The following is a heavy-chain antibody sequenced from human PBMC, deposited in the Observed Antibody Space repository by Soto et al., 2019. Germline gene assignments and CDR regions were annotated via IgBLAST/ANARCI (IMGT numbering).Heavy chain of an antibody. Sequence: QVQLVESGGGVVQPGRSLRLSCAASGFTFSSYGMHWVRQAPGKGLEWVAVIWYDGSNKYYADSVKGRFTISRDNXKXTXXLQMNSLRAEDTAVYYCARRCSGGSCYSLRSGMDVWGQGTTVTVSS. V-gene: IGHV3-33*01. CDR3: ARRCSGGSCYSLRSGMDV. D-gene: IGHD2-15*01. J-gene: IGHJ6*02. CDR2: IWYDGSNK. CDR1: GFTFSSYG.